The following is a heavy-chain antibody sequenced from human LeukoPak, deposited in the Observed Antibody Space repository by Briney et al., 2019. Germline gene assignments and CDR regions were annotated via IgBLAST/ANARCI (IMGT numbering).Heavy chain of an antibody. CDR2: ISSSSSYI. CDR1: GFTFSTYS. J-gene: IGHJ4*02. V-gene: IGHV3-21*01. Sequence: GGSLRLSCAASGFTFSTYSMHWVRQAPGKGLEWVSSISSSSSYIYYADSVKGRFTISRDNAKNSLYLQMNSLRAEDTAVYYCARDPGSTSATDYFDYWGQGTLVTVSS. D-gene: IGHD2-2*01. CDR3: ARDPGSTSATDYFDY.